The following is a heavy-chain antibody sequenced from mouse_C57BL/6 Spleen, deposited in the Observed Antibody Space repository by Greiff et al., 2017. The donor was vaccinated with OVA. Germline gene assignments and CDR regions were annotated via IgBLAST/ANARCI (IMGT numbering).Heavy chain of an antibody. CDR3: ARDSSSYEGGFAY. CDR1: GYSITSGYY. Sequence: DVQLVESGPGLVKPSQSLSLTCSVTGYSITSGYYWNWIRQFPGNKLEWMGYISYDGSNNYNPSLKNRISITRDTSKNQFFLKLNSVTTEDTATYYCARDSSSYEGGFAYWGQGTLVTVSA. D-gene: IGHD1-1*01. J-gene: IGHJ3*01. V-gene: IGHV3-6*01. CDR2: ISYDGSN.